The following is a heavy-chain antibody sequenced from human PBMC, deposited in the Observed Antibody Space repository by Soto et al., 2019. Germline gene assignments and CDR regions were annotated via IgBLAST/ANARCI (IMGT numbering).Heavy chain of an antibody. Sequence: QVQLVESGGGVVQPGRSLRLSCAASGFTFSSCGMHWVRQAPGKGLEWVAVIWYDGSNKYYADSVKGRFTISRDNSKNTLYLQMNSLRAEDTAVYYCARDIFGDPMGYWGQGTLVTVSS. CDR3: ARDIFGDPMGY. CDR2: IWYDGSNK. CDR1: GFTFSSCG. J-gene: IGHJ4*02. D-gene: IGHD3-10*02. V-gene: IGHV3-33*01.